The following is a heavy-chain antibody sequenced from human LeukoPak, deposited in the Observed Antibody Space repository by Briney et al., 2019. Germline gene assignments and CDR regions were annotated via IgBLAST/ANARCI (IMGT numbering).Heavy chain of an antibody. V-gene: IGHV3-7*01. D-gene: IGHD3-22*01. Sequence: GGSLRLSCEASGFMFSKYWMTWVRQAPGKGLEWVANIRGDGSVKYLLDSVKGRFSISRDNAKNSLSLEMNNLRAEDTAAYYCSRDANYYDSSRHYFDAFDIWGRGTMVTVSS. J-gene: IGHJ3*02. CDR1: GFMFSKYW. CDR2: IRGDGSVK. CDR3: SRDANYYDSSRHYFDAFDI.